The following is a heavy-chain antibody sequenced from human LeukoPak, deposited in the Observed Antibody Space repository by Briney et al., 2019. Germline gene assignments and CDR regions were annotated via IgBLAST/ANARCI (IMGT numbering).Heavy chain of an antibody. Sequence: SETLSLTCAVSGGSISSYYWSWIRQPPGKGLEWIGHIYYSGYTHYNPCLESRVTISVDTSKNQFSLKLSSVTAADTAVYYCARVSTYYYGSDAFDIWGQGTMVTVSS. CDR2: IYYSGYT. D-gene: IGHD3-10*01. CDR1: GGSISSYY. V-gene: IGHV4-59*12. J-gene: IGHJ3*02. CDR3: ARVSTYYYGSDAFDI.